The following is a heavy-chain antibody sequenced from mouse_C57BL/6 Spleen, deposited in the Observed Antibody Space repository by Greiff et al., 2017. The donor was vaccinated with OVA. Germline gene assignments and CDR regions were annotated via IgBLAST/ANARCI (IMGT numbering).Heavy chain of an antibody. CDR1: GYTFTSYW. Sequence: QVQLKQPGAELVKPGASVKLSCKASGYTFTSYWIHWVKQRPGQGLEWIGMIHPNSGSTNYNEKFKSKATLTVDKSSSTAYMQLSSLTSEDSAVYYCATAYGNYNYYAMDYWGQGTSVTVSS. V-gene: IGHV1-64*01. CDR3: ATAYGNYNYYAMDY. D-gene: IGHD2-1*01. CDR2: IHPNSGST. J-gene: IGHJ4*01.